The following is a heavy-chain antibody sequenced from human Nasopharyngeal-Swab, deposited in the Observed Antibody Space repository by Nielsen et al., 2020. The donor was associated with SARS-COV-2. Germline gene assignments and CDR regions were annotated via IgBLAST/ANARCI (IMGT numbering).Heavy chain of an antibody. J-gene: IGHJ4*02. CDR1: GFPLTQHA. D-gene: IGHD3-10*01. V-gene: IGHV3-23*01. Sequence: GGSLRLSCAVSGFPLTQHAMSWVRQAPGKGLEWVSFISGAGGTTFYSDSVKGRLTISRDNAKNSLYLQMNSLRADDTAVYYCARGRGVVLDHWGQGTLVTVSS. CDR3: ARGRGVVLDH. CDR2: ISGAGGTT.